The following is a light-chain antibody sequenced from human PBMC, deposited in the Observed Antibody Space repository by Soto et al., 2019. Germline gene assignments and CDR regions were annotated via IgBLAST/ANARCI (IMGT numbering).Light chain of an antibody. CDR3: QQYNNWHPIT. CDR2: DAS. J-gene: IGKJ5*01. V-gene: IGKV3-15*01. Sequence: EILMTQSPATLSASPGERATLSCRASQSVRTNLAWYQQKPGQAPRLLIYDASTMANGIPARFTGSGSGTEFTLTISSLQSEDFAVYYCQQYNNWHPITFGQGTRLEIK. CDR1: QSVRTN.